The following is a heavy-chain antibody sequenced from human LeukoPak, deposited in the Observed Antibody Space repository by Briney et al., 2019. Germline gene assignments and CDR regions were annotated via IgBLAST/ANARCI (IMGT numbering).Heavy chain of an antibody. Sequence: ASVKVSCKASGYTFTSYGISWVRQAPGQGLEWMGWISAYNGNTNYAQKLQGRVTMTTDTSTSTAYMELRSLRSDDTAVYYCARDQVQLERGGLRRYGWFDPWGQGTLVTVSS. D-gene: IGHD1-1*01. CDR2: ISAYNGNT. J-gene: IGHJ5*02. CDR1: GYTFTSYG. CDR3: ARDQVQLERGGLRRYGWFDP. V-gene: IGHV1-18*01.